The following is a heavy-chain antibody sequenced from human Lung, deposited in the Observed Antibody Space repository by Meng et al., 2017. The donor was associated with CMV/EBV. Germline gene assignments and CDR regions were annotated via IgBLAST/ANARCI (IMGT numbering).Heavy chain of an antibody. D-gene: IGHD6-19*01. Sequence: VRLVRTGSELKKPGDSVKVACQAAGYTFTISSRNWVRHAPGQGLEWMGWININTGNPTYAQGFTGRFVFSLDTSVSTAYLQIDSLKADDTAVYYCARGNGWRFDYWGQGTLVTVSS. J-gene: IGHJ4*02. CDR3: ARGNGWRFDY. CDR1: GYTFTISS. CDR2: ININTGNP. V-gene: IGHV7-4-1*01.